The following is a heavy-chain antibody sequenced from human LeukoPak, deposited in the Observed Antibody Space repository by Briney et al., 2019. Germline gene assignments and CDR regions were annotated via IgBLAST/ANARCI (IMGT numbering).Heavy chain of an antibody. J-gene: IGHJ6*02. V-gene: IGHV4-59*12. Sequence: SETLSLTCTVSGGSISSYYWSWIRQPPGKGLEWIGYIYYSGSTNYNPSLKSRVTISVDTSKNQFSLKLSSVTAADTAVYYCARDLRYYDILTGYHATGMDVWGQGTTVTVSS. CDR1: GGSISSYY. CDR2: IYYSGST. D-gene: IGHD3-9*01. CDR3: ARDLRYYDILTGYHATGMDV.